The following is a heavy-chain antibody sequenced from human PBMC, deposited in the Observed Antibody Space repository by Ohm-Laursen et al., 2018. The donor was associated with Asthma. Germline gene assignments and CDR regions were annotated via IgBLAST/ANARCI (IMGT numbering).Heavy chain of an antibody. CDR3: ACPHSGWFGEFHSWFDP. D-gene: IGHD3-10*01. Sequence: GTLSLTCTVSGDSIISSSHYWGWIRQPPGKGLEWIGSIYYTGSTYYNPSLKSRVTISVDTSKNQFSLTLSSVTATDTAVYYCACPHSGWFGEFHSWFDPWGQGTLVTVSS. CDR1: GDSIISSSHY. J-gene: IGHJ5*02. V-gene: IGHV4-39*01. CDR2: IYYTGST.